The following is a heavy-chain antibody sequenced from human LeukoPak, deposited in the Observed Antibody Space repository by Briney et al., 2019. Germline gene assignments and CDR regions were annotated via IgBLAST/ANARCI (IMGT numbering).Heavy chain of an antibody. D-gene: IGHD3-10*01. CDR3: ARVGHGSHDAFDI. CDR2: INPSGGST. J-gene: IGHJ3*02. Sequence: ASVKVSCKASGYTFTSYYMHWVRQAPGQGLEWMGLINPSGGSTSYAQKFQGRVTMTRDMSTSTVYMELSSLRSEDTAVYYCARVGHGSHDAFDIWGQGTMVTVSS. CDR1: GYTFTSYY. V-gene: IGHV1-46*01.